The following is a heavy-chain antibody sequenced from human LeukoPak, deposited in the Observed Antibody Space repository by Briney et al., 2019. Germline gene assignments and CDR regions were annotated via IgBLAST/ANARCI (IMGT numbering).Heavy chain of an antibody. Sequence: GASVKVSCKASGYTFTSNYIHWVRQAPGQGLEWMGMIYPRDGSTSYAQKFQGRVTVTRDTSTSTVHTELSGLRSEDTAVYYCARDQEGFDYWGQGTLVTASS. V-gene: IGHV1-46*01. CDR3: ARDQEGFDY. CDR2: IYPRDGST. CDR1: GYTFTSNY. J-gene: IGHJ4*02.